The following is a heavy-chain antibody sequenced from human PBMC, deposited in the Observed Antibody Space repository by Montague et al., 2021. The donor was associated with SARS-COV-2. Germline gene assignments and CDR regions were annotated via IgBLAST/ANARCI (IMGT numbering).Heavy chain of an antibody. CDR3: ARIWGATRGDAFDI. CDR2: XXWDDDK. Sequence: PALVKPTQTLTLTCTFSGFSLSTSGMCVSWIRQPPGKALEWLALXXWDDDKYYSTSLKTRLTISKDTSKNQVVLTMTNMDPVDTATYYCARIWGATRGDAFDIWGQGTMVTVSS. CDR1: GFSLSTSGMC. J-gene: IGHJ3*02. V-gene: IGHV2-70*01. D-gene: IGHD1-26*01.